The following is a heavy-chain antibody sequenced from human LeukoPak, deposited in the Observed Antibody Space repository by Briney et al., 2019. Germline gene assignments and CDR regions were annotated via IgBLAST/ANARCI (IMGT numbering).Heavy chain of an antibody. V-gene: IGHV3-30*02. CDR1: GFTFSSYG. D-gene: IGHD6-13*01. CDR3: AKDIPYSSSWAYDAFDI. CDR2: IRYDGSNK. Sequence: GGSLRLSCAASGFTFSSYGMHWVRQAPGKGPEWVAFIRYDGSNKYYADSVKGRFTISRDNSKNTLYLQMNSLRAEDTAVYYCAKDIPYSSSWAYDAFDIWGQGTMVTVSS. J-gene: IGHJ3*02.